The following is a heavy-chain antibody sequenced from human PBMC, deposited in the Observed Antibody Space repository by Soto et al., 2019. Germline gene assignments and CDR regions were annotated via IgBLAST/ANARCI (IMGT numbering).Heavy chain of an antibody. Sequence: GASVKVSCKASGYTFTSYAMHWVRQAPGQRLEWMGWINAGNGNTKYSQKFQGRVTITRDTSASTAYMELSSLRSEDTAVYYCARDLVAGTQGSWAFGRWGKGTLVPVSS. J-gene: IGHJ4*02. V-gene: IGHV1-3*01. CDR2: INAGNGNT. CDR1: GYTFTSYA. D-gene: IGHD6-19*01. CDR3: ARDLVAGTQGSWAFGR.